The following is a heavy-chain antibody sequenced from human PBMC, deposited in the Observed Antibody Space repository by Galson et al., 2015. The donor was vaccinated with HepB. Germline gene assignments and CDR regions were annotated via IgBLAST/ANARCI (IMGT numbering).Heavy chain of an antibody. Sequence: SLRLSCAASGFSFSTYGMHWVRQAPGKGLEWVAFIRYDGSNTYYRDSVEGRFTISRENSKNTLYLQMNSLRPEDTAVYYCAKIPGSSEGYWGQGALVTVSS. D-gene: IGHD6-13*01. V-gene: IGHV3-30*02. CDR3: AKIPGSSEGY. J-gene: IGHJ4*02. CDR1: GFSFSTYG. CDR2: IRYDGSNT.